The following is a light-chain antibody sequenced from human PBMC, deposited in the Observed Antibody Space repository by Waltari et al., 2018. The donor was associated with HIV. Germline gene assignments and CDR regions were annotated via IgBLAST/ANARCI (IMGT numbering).Light chain of an antibody. CDR3: QQYFRIPPT. CDR1: RTILYSSDNRNY. V-gene: IGKV4-1*01. Sequence: IVMTQSPDSLPVSLGERATIHCTYSRTILYSSDNRNYLAWYQQKPRQPPKLLISWASTRESGVPDRFSGSGSGTDFTLTITRLQAEDVALYHCQQYFRIPPTFGGGTKVEIK. CDR2: WAS. J-gene: IGKJ4*01.